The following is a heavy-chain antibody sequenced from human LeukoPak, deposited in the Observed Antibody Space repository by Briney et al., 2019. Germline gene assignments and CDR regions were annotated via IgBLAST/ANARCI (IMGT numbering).Heavy chain of an antibody. J-gene: IGHJ3*02. CDR2: IYYSGST. CDR3: ARVHGGSYSAFDI. D-gene: IGHD1-26*01. V-gene: IGHV4-59*12. Sequence: SEILSLTCTVSGGSISSYYWSWIRQPPGKGLEWIGYIYYSGSTNYNPSLKSRVTISVDTSKNQFSLKLSSVTAADTAVYYCARVHGGSYSAFDIWGQGTMVTVSS. CDR1: GGSISSYY.